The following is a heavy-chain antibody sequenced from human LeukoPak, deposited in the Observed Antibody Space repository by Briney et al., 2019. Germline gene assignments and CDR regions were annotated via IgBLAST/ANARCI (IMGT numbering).Heavy chain of an antibody. J-gene: IGHJ4*02. Sequence: PSETLSLTCAVYGGSFSGYYWSWIRQPPGKGLEWIGEINHSGSTNYNPSLKSRVTISLDTSQNQFSLKLTSVTPADTAVYYCARTAKYYYGSETYYFFDYWGQGTL. CDR2: INHSGST. D-gene: IGHD3-10*01. CDR1: GGSFSGYY. V-gene: IGHV4-34*01. CDR3: ARTAKYYYGSETYYFFDY.